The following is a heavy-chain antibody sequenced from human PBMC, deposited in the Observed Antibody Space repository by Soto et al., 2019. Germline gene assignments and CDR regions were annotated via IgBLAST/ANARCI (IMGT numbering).Heavy chain of an antibody. CDR1: GFTFSSNA. J-gene: IGHJ4*02. D-gene: IGHD6-13*01. V-gene: IGHV3-23*01. CDR2: ISGSGAST. CDR3: AKKISSSWNFDY. Sequence: DVQLLESGGGLVQPGGALRLSCAGSGFTFSSNAMTWVRQAPGKGLAWVSAISGSGASTYYADSVKGRFTISRDNSKNTLYLQMISLRAEDTAVYYCAKKISSSWNFDYWGQGTLVTVSS.